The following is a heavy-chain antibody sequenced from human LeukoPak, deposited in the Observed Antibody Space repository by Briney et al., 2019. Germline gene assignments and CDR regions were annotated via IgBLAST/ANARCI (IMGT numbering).Heavy chain of an antibody. D-gene: IGHD5-18*01. CDR2: ISGSSNTI. CDR3: VRAQGPGYSYGYHAFDY. Sequence: PGGSLRLSCAASGFTFSSYSINWVRQAPGKGLEWVSYISGSSNTIYYADSVKGRFTISRDNAKNSLYLQMNSLRAEDTAVYYCVRAQGPGYSYGYHAFDYWGQGTLVTVSS. V-gene: IGHV3-48*01. J-gene: IGHJ4*02. CDR1: GFTFSSYS.